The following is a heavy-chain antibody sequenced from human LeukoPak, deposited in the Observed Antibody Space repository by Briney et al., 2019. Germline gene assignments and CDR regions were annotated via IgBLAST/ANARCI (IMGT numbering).Heavy chain of an antibody. CDR3: AKGLYEGSSGSYSPFDY. Sequence: GGSLRLSCAASGFTFSSYNMNWVRQAPGKGLEWVSSISSSSSYIYYADSVKGRFTISRDNAKNSLYLQMNSLRAEDTAVYYCAKGLYEGSSGSYSPFDYWGQGTLVTVSS. D-gene: IGHD1-26*01. V-gene: IGHV3-21*01. J-gene: IGHJ4*02. CDR1: GFTFSSYN. CDR2: ISSSSSYI.